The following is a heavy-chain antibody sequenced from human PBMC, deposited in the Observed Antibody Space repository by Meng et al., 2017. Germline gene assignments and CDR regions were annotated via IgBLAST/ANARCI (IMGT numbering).Heavy chain of an antibody. J-gene: IGHJ6*02. CDR1: GFTFSNAW. CDR2: IKSKTDGGTT. D-gene: IGHD1-14*01. CDR3: TTVWPDYYHYGMDV. V-gene: IGHV3-15*01. Sequence: GESLKISCAASGFTFSNAWRSWVRQAPGKGLEWVGRIKSKTDGGTTDYAAPVKGRFTISRDDSKNTLYLQMNSLKTEDTAVYYCTTVWPDYYHYGMDVWGQGTTVTVSS.